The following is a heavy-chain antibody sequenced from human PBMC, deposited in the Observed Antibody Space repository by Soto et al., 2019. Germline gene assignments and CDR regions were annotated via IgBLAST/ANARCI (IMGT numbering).Heavy chain of an antibody. CDR2: IYYSGST. CDR1: GGSISSYY. J-gene: IGHJ6*02. V-gene: IGHV4-39*01. D-gene: IGHD3-10*01. CDR3: ARRLVRGVIMSYYYYGMDV. Sequence: PSETLSLTCTVSGGSISSYYWGWIRQPPGKGLEWIGSIYYSGSTYYNPSLKSRVTISVDTSKNQFSLKLSSVTAADTAVYYCARRLVRGVIMSYYYYGMDVWGQGTTVTVSS.